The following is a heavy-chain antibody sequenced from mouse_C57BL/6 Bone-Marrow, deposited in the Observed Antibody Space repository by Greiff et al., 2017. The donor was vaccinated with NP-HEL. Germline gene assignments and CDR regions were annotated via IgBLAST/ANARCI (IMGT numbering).Heavy chain of an antibody. Sequence: EVQLQQSVAELVRPGASVKLSCTASGFNIKNTYMHWVKQRPEQGLEWIGRIDPANGNTKYVPKFQGKATITADTSSNTAYLQLSSLTSEDTANYYCARSKRGGYWYFDVWGTGTTVTVSS. J-gene: IGHJ1*03. CDR1: GFNIKNTY. CDR2: IDPANGNT. CDR3: ARSKRGGYWYFDV. V-gene: IGHV14-3*01. D-gene: IGHD1-1*02.